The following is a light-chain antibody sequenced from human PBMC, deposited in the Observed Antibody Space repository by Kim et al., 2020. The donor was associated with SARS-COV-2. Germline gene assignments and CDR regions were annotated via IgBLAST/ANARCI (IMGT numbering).Light chain of an antibody. CDR2: DVS. J-gene: IGLJ1*01. CDR1: SGDIGNSIT. V-gene: IGLV2-14*03. Sequence: GQSITISGSETSGDIGNSITVCWYKHHSDKAPRLIIYDVSDRPSGVSTRSSGSKSGHVSSLTISGHQSADEAEYFCSSTSNRLDYVFGTGTKVTVL. CDR3: SSTSNRLDYV.